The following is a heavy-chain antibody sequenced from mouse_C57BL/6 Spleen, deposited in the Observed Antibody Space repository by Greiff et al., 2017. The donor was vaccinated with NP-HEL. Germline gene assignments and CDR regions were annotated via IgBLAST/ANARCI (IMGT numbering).Heavy chain of an antibody. CDR2: IYPGSGST. CDR1: GYTFTSYW. Sequence: VQLQQPGAELVKPGASVKMSCKASGYTFTSYWITWVKQRPGQGLEWIGDIYPGSGSTNYNEKFKSKATLTVDTSSSTAYMQLSSLTSEDSAVYYCARGWNYDYDWFAYWGQGTLVTVSA. J-gene: IGHJ3*01. D-gene: IGHD2-4*01. CDR3: ARGWNYDYDWFAY. V-gene: IGHV1-55*01.